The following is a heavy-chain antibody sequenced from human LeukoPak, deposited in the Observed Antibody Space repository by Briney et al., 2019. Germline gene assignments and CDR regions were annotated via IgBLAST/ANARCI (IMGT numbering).Heavy chain of an antibody. CDR3: AREDSSGWYFDY. CDR2: IWYDGGNK. Sequence: GGSLRLSCAASGFTFSSYGMHWVRQAPGKGLEWVAVIWYDGGNKYYADSVKGRFTISRDNSKNTLYLQMNSLRAEDTAVYYCAREDSSGWYFDYWGQGTLVTVSS. V-gene: IGHV3-33*01. D-gene: IGHD6-19*01. CDR1: GFTFSSYG. J-gene: IGHJ4*02.